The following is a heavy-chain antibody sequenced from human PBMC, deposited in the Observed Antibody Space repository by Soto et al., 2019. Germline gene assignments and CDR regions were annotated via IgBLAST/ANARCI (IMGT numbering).Heavy chain of an antibody. Sequence: PSETLSLTCAVSGDSISSDKWWSWVRQAPGKGLEWIGEVHRSGSSNSNPSLKSRVTLSVDKSQNDFSLKLSSVTAADTAVYYCARRDYYDSTAYFEDWGQGTPVTVSS. V-gene: IGHV4-4*02. D-gene: IGHD3-22*01. J-gene: IGHJ4*02. CDR2: VHRSGSS. CDR1: GDSISSDKW. CDR3: ARRDYYDSTAYFED.